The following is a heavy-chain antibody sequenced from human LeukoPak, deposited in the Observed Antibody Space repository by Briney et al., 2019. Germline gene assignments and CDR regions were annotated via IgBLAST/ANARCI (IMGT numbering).Heavy chain of an antibody. V-gene: IGHV3-30*02. D-gene: IGHD2-8*01. J-gene: IGHJ6*04. CDR1: GFTFSSYG. CDR2: IRNDGSNK. Sequence: GGSLRLSCAASGFTFSSYGMHWVRQAPGKGLEWVAFIRNDGSNKYYADSVKGRFTISRDNSKNTLYLQMNSLRAEDTAVYYCARDPALMVYAQDVWGKVTTVTVSS. CDR3: ARDPALMVYAQDV.